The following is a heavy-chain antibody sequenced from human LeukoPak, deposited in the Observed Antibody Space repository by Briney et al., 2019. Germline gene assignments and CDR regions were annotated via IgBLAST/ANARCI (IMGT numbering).Heavy chain of an antibody. J-gene: IGHJ4*02. D-gene: IGHD3-10*01. Sequence: PGGSLRLSCAAPGFTFSSYSMNWVRQAPGKGLEWVSSISSSSSYIYYADSVKGRFTISRDNAKNSLYLQMNSLRAEDTAVYYCARVGYGSGSYFESEYFDYWGQGTLVTVSS. CDR3: ARVGYGSGSYFESEYFDY. CDR1: GFTFSSYS. CDR2: ISSSSSYI. V-gene: IGHV3-21*01.